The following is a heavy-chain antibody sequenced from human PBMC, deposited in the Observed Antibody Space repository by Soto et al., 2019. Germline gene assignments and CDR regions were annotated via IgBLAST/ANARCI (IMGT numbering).Heavy chain of an antibody. J-gene: IGHJ6*02. CDR2: IYYSGST. CDR1: DGSISSSSYY. Sequence: LSLTCTVSDGSISSSSYYWGWTRQPPGKELERIGSIYYSGSTYYNPSLKSRVTISVDTSKNQFSLKLSSVTAADTAVYYCARHAGYSSGLYDQKDYYYGMDVWGQGTTVTVSS. D-gene: IGHD6-19*01. V-gene: IGHV4-39*01. CDR3: ARHAGYSSGLYDQKDYYYGMDV.